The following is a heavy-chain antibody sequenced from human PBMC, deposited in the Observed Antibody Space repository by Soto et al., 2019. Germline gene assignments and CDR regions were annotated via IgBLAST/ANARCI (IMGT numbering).Heavy chain of an antibody. V-gene: IGHV3-21*01. CDR1: GFNFNSYT. J-gene: IGHJ6*02. D-gene: IGHD2-15*01. Sequence: GGSLRLSCAASGFNFNSYTINWVRQAPGKRLEWLSSISSSGYIFSTDSVRGRFTISRDNAKNSVYLQINSLRAEDTAVYFCAGDCSGGSCYPGMDVWGQGTTVTVSS. CDR2: ISSSGYI. CDR3: AGDCSGGSCYPGMDV.